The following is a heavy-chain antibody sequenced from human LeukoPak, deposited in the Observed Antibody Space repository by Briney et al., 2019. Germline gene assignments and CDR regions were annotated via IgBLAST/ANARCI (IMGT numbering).Heavy chain of an antibody. D-gene: IGHD3-22*01. V-gene: IGHV4-34*01. CDR3: ARERYYYDSSGYRRHVLFDY. J-gene: IGHJ4*02. CDR1: GGSFSGYY. CDR2: INHSGST. Sequence: KPSETLSLTCAVYGGSFSGYYWSWIRQPPGKGLDWIGEINHSGSTNYDPSLKRRVTITVDTSKNKFSLKLSSVTAADTAVYYCARERYYYDSSGYRRHVLFDYWGQGTLVTVSS.